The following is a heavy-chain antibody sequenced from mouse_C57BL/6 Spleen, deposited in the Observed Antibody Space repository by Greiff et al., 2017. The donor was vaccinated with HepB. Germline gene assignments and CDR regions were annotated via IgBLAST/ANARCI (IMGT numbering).Heavy chain of an antibody. CDR1: GYTFTDYE. V-gene: IGHV1-15*01. CDR2: IDPETGGT. Sequence: VQLVESGAELVRPGASVTLSCKASGYTFTDYEMHWVKQTPVHGLEWIGAIDPETGGTAYNQKFKGKAILTADKSSSTAYMELRSLTSEDSAVYYCTGYGNSFDYWGQGTTLTVSS. D-gene: IGHD2-10*02. J-gene: IGHJ2*01. CDR3: TGYGNSFDY.